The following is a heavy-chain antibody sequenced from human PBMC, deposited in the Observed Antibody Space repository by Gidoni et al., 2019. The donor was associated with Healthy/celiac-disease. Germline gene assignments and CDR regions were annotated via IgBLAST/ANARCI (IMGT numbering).Heavy chain of an antibody. CDR2: IRSSSSTI. Sequence: EVQLVESGGGLVQTGGSLRLSCAASGFTFSSYSMNWVRQAPGKGLEWVSYIRSSSSTIYYADSVKGRFTISRDNAKNSLYLQMNSLRAEDTAVYYCARSNYDFWSGYYIDYWGQGTLVTVSS. V-gene: IGHV3-48*01. CDR3: ARSNYDFWSGYYIDY. CDR1: GFTFSSYS. J-gene: IGHJ4*02. D-gene: IGHD3-3*01.